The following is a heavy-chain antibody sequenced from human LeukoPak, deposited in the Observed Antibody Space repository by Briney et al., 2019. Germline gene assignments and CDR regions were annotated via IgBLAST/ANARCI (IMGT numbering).Heavy chain of an antibody. CDR3: ARADNYDILTGYYIFDY. V-gene: IGHV1-69*05. CDR1: GGTFSSYA. CDR2: IIPIFGTA. D-gene: IGHD3-9*01. Sequence: GSSVKVSCKASGGTFSSYAISWVRQAPGQGLEWMEGIIPIFGTANYAQKFHGRVTITTDEFTSTAYMEPSSLRSEDTAVYYCARADNYDILTGYYIFDYWGQGTLVTVSS. J-gene: IGHJ4*02.